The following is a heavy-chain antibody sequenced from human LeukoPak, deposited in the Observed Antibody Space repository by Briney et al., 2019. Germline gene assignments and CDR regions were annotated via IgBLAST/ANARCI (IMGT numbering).Heavy chain of an antibody. CDR3: AKGRGFDS. V-gene: IGHV3-7*01. CDR1: GFTFSSYW. CDR2: IRPDGNEK. J-gene: IGHJ4*02. Sequence: GGSLRLSCAASGFTFSSYWMSWVRQAPWKGLEWVAYIRPDGNEKFYMDSVRGRFTISRDNAKNSLYLQMDSLRVDDTAVYYCAKGRGFDSWGQGALVTISS.